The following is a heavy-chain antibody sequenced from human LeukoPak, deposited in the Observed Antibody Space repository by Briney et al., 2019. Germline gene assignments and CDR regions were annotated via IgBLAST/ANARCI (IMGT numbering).Heavy chain of an antibody. CDR1: GFTFRSYW. Sequence: GGSLRLSCATSGFTFRSYWMSWVRQAPGKGLEWVRHISQDASRTDVADSLKGRFTISRDYATNSLFLHMTRLRADDTAVYYCAKYWSRAFDSWGQGTLVSVSS. V-gene: IGHV3-7*01. CDR2: ISQDASRT. CDR3: AKYWSRAFDS. D-gene: IGHD1-1*01. J-gene: IGHJ4*02.